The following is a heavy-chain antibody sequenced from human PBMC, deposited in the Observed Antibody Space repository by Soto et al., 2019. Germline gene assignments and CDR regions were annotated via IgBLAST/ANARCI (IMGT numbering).Heavy chain of an antibody. J-gene: IGHJ6*02. V-gene: IGHV3-33*08. CDR1: GFTLRLHA. D-gene: IGHD6-13*01. CDR2: IWYDGSNK. Sequence: QVQLVESGGGVIQPGRSLRLSCAASGFTLRLHAMHWVRQAPGKGLEWVAQIWYDGSNKYYTDSVKGRFTVSRDDFKNTVFRQMDSLRAEDTAVYYCARDGQQLTPYALDVWGQGTTVIVSS. CDR3: ARDGQQLTPYALDV.